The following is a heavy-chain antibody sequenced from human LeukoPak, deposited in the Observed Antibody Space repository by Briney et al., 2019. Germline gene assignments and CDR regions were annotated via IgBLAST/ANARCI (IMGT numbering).Heavy chain of an antibody. CDR2: IYYSGST. CDR1: GGSISSYY. V-gene: IGHV4-59*01. Sequence: SETLSLTRTVSGGSISSYYWSWTRQPPGKGLEWIGYIYYSGSTNYNPSLKSRVTISVDTSKNQFSLKLSSVTAADTAVYYCARDSGYPYYFDYWGQGTLVTVSS. CDR3: ARDSGYPYYFDY. D-gene: IGHD5-12*01. J-gene: IGHJ4*02.